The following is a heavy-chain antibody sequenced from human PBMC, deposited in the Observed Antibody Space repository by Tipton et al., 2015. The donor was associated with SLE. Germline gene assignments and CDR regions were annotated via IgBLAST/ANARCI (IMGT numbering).Heavy chain of an antibody. D-gene: IGHD6-19*01. CDR3: ARDVSSMTSNWFDP. J-gene: IGHJ5*02. CDR1: GGTFGSYP. CDR2: IIPKFGTT. Sequence: LVQSGPEVKKPGSSVKVSCKASGGTFGSYPISWVRQAPGQGFEWMGGIIPKFGTTNYAKKFQGRVSISADASTGTAYMEVTGLRSEDTAVYYCARDVSSMTSNWFDPWGQGTLVTVSS. V-gene: IGHV1-69*01.